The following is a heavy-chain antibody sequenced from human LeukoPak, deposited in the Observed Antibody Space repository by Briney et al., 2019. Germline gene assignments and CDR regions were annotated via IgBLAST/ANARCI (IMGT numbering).Heavy chain of an antibody. CDR1: GGSISSSSYY. J-gene: IGHJ3*02. D-gene: IGHD1-26*01. CDR2: IYYSGST. Sequence: PSETLPLTCTVSGGSISSSSYYWGWIRQPPGKGLEWIGSIYYSGSTYYNPSLKSRVTISVDTSKNQFSLKLSSVTAADTAVYYCARQVTHGSGAFDIWGQGTMVTVSS. V-gene: IGHV4-39*01. CDR3: ARQVTHGSGAFDI.